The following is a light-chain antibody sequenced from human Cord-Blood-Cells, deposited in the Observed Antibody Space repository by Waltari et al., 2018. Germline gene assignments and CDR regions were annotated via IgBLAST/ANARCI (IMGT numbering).Light chain of an antibody. CDR1: QSIRSY. Sequence: DIQMTQSPSSLSASVGDRVTITCRASQSIRSYLNWYQQKPGKAPKLLFYAASSLQSGVPSRFSGSGSGTDFTLTISSLQPEDFATYYCQQSYSTPFTVGPGTKVDIK. CDR3: QQSYSTPFT. CDR2: AAS. V-gene: IGKV1-39*01. J-gene: IGKJ3*01.